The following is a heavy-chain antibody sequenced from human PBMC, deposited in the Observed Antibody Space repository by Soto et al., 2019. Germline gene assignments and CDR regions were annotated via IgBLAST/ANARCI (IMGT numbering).Heavy chain of an antibody. CDR3: ASEALCGADCYFFEY. V-gene: IGHV3-48*03. D-gene: IGHD2-21*02. J-gene: IGHJ4*02. CDR1: GFTFRNSE. Sequence: PGGSLRLSCAGSGFTFRNSEMFWVRQAPGKGLEWVSKINYSGSNIYYSKSVKGRFTISRDNAKNSLYLQMNSLTDEDTAIYFCASEALCGADCYFFEYWGPGTPVTVSS. CDR2: INYSGSNI.